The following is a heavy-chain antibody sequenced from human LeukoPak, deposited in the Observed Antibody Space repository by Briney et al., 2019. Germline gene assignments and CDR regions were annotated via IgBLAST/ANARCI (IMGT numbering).Heavy chain of an antibody. CDR2: IYHSGST. J-gene: IGHJ5*02. CDR3: ARFQQLALTGGFDP. CDR1: GGSISSSNW. Sequence: SETLSLTCAVSGGSISSSNWWSWVRQPPGKGLEWIGEIYHSGSTNYNPSLKSRVTISVDKSKNQFSLKLSSVTAADTAVYYCARFQQLALTGGFDPWGQGTLVTVSS. D-gene: IGHD6-6*01. V-gene: IGHV4-4*02.